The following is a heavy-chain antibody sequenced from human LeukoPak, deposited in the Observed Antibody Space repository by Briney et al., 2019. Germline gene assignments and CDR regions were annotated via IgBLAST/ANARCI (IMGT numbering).Heavy chain of an antibody. CDR1: GFTFISYG. V-gene: IGHV3-30*18. CDR3: AKVWEAYCGGDCFSPFDY. J-gene: IGHJ4*02. CDR2: ISYDGSNK. Sequence: GGSLRLSCAASGFTFISYGMHWVRQAPGKGLEWVAVISYDGSNKYYADSVKGRFTISRDNPKETLNLQMNSLRAEETAIYYCAKVWEAYCGGDCFSPFDYWGQGTLVTVSS. D-gene: IGHD2-21*02.